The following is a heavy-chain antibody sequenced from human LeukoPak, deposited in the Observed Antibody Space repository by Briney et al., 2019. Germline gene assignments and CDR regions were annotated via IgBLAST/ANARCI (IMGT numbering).Heavy chain of an antibody. D-gene: IGHD6-19*01. J-gene: IGHJ4*02. V-gene: IGHV5-51*01. CDR1: GYNFTNYW. CDR2: SYPGDSDT. CDR3: ARQGYSSADY. Sequence: GALLKICCEGSGYNFTNYWIAWVRQMPGKGLEWMGISYPGDSDTRHSPSFQGQVTISADKYIITAYLQWGSLKASDTAMYYCARQGYSSADYWGQGTLVTVSS.